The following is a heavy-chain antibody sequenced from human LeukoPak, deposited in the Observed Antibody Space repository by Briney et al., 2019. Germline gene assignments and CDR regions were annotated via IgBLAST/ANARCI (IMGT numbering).Heavy chain of an antibody. CDR3: ARENLSPNWFDP. D-gene: IGHD1-14*01. V-gene: IGHV1-2*02. J-gene: IGHJ5*02. CDR2: INPNSGGT. Sequence: ASVKVSCKASGYTFTTHGITWVRQAPGQGLEWMGWINPNSGGTNYAQKFQGRVTMTRDTSISTAYMELSRLRSDDTAVYCCARENLSPNWFDPWGQGTLVTVSS. CDR1: GYTFTTHG.